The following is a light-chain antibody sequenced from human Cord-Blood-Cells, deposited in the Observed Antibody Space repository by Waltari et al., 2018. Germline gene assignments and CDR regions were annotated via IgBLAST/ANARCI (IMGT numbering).Light chain of an antibody. CDR1: QSVSSY. Sequence: EIVLTQSPATLSLSPGDRATLSCRASQSVSSYLAWCQQKPGQAPRLLTYDASNRATGIPARFSGSGSGTDFTLTISSLEPEDFAVYYCQQRSNWPPYTFGQGTKLEIK. V-gene: IGKV3-11*01. CDR2: DAS. J-gene: IGKJ2*01. CDR3: QQRSNWPPYT.